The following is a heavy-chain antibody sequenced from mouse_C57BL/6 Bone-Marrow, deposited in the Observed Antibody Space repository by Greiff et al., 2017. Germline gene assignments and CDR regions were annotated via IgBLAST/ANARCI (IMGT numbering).Heavy chain of an antibody. Sequence: EVKLVESGGGLVKPGGSLKLSCAASGFTFSDYGMHWVRQAPEKGLEWVAYINSGSSTIYYADTVKGRFTISRDNAKNTLFLQMTSLRSEDTAMYYCARDYYGSSPPFAYWGQGTLVTVSA. D-gene: IGHD1-1*01. V-gene: IGHV5-17*01. CDR1: GFTFSDYG. CDR2: INSGSSTI. CDR3: ARDYYGSSPPFAY. J-gene: IGHJ3*01.